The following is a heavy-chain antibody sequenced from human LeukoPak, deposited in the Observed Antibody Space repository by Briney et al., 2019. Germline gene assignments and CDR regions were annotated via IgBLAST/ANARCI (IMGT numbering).Heavy chain of an antibody. D-gene: IGHD6-13*01. V-gene: IGHV1-2*02. CDR1: GYTFTSYY. CDR2: INPNSGGT. J-gene: IGHJ5*02. CDR3: ARDPNPLIAAAGTGWHWFDP. Sequence: ASVKVSCKASGYTFTSYYMHWVRQAPGQGLEWMGWINPNSGGTNYAQKFQGRVTMTRDTSISTAYMELSRLRSDDTAVYYCARDPNPLIAAAGTGWHWFDPWGQGTLVTVSS.